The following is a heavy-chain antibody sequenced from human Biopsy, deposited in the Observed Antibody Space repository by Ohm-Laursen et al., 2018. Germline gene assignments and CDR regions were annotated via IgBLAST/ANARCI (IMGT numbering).Heavy chain of an antibody. Sequence: SLRLSCAAFGFTFSNYGMHWVRQAPGKGLERLAVIWYDGSNKYYGDSVQGRFTISRDNSKNTVYLQMNSLRAEDTAIYYCARDSTINTVTTADYWGQGTLVTVSS. V-gene: IGHV3-33*01. CDR1: GFTFSNYG. J-gene: IGHJ4*02. D-gene: IGHD4-11*01. CDR2: IWYDGSNK. CDR3: ARDSTINTVTTADY.